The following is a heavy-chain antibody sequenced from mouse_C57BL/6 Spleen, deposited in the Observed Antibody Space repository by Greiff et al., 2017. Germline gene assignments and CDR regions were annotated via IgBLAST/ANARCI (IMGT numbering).Heavy chain of an antibody. D-gene: IGHD2-4*01. CDR2: IDPSDSYT. Sequence: VQLQQPGAELVRPGTSVKLSCKASGYTFTSYWMHWVKQRPGQGLEWIGVIDPSDSYTNYNQKFKGKATLTVDTSSSTAYMQLSSLTFEDSAVYYCARGDDYYWYFDVWGTGTTVTVSS. J-gene: IGHJ1*03. V-gene: IGHV1-59*01. CDR1: GYTFTSYW. CDR3: ARGDDYYWYFDV.